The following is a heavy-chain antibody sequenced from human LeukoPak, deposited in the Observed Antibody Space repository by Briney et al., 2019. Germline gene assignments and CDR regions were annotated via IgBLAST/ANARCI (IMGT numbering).Heavy chain of an antibody. Sequence: SETLSLTCTVSGGSISSYYWSWIRQPPGKGLEWIGYIYYSGSTNYNPSLKSRVTISVDTSKNQFSLKLSSVTAADTAVYYCAREGPSSGYYYPSYYFDYWGQGTLVTVSS. J-gene: IGHJ4*02. CDR2: IYYSGST. V-gene: IGHV4-59*01. CDR1: GGSISSYY. D-gene: IGHD3-22*01. CDR3: AREGPSSGYYYPSYYFDY.